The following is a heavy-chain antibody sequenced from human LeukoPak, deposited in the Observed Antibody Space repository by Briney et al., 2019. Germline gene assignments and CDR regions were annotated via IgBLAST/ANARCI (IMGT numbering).Heavy chain of an antibody. V-gene: IGHV3-21*01. CDR3: ARPTTVTTISADAFDI. D-gene: IGHD4-17*01. CDR1: GFNFSEYS. J-gene: IGHJ3*02. CDR2: ISSGGTYK. Sequence: GGPLRHSCGASGFNFSEYSVNWVRRARGRGMEWDSSISSGGTYKYYADSVKGRFTISRDNAQNSLYLQMNSLRAEDSSVYYCARPTTVTTISADAFDIWGQGTMVTVSS.